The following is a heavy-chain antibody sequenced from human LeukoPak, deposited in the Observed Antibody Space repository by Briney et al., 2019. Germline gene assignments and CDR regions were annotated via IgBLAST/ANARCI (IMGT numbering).Heavy chain of an antibody. Sequence: SETLSLTCTVSGDSISISSYYWVWIRQPPGQGLEWIGTINYSGNTYYNPSLKSRVTISSDTSKSQFSLKLTSVTAADTAVYYCTRFQIGTILVSWGQGTLVTVYS. CDR2: INYSGNT. J-gene: IGHJ5*02. D-gene: IGHD3-3*02. V-gene: IGHV4-39*07. CDR1: GDSISISSYY. CDR3: TRFQIGTILVS.